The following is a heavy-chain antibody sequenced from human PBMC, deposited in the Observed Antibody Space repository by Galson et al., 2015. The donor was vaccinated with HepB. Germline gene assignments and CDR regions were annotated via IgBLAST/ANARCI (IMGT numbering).Heavy chain of an antibody. V-gene: IGHV1-18*04. J-gene: IGHJ5*02. CDR3: ARDFCSSTSCYTPWFDP. CDR1: GYTFTSYG. D-gene: IGHD2-2*02. Sequence: SVKVSCKASGYTFTSYGISWVRQAPGQELEWMGWISAYNGNTNYAQKLQGRVTMTTDTSTSTAYMELRSLRSDDTAVYYCARDFCSSTSCYTPWFDPWGQGTLVTVSS. CDR2: ISAYNGNT.